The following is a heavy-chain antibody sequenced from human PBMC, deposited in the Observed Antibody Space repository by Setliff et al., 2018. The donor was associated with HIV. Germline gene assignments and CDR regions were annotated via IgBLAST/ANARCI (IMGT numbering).Heavy chain of an antibody. CDR1: GYTFTSYG. J-gene: IGHJ4*02. D-gene: IGHD6-19*01. V-gene: IGHV1-18*01. CDR2: ISTYNGNT. Sequence: ASVKVSCKASGYTFTSYGITWVRQAPGQGLECMGWISTYNGNTHYAQKLQGRVTMTTDTPTSTAYMELRSLRSDDTAMYYCARKYTGGPLDYWGQGTLVTVSS. CDR3: ARKYTGGPLDY.